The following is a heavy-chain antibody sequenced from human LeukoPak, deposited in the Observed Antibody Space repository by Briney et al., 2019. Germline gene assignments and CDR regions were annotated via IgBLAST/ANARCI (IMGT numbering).Heavy chain of an antibody. Sequence: PGGSLRLSCAVSGFSFSTYAMHWVRQAPGKGLEWVSSISSSSSYIYYADSVKGRFTISRDNAKNSLYLQMNSLRAEDTAVYYCARDAYCTNGVCYTRFDYWGQGTLVTVSS. D-gene: IGHD2-8*01. CDR3: ARDAYCTNGVCYTRFDY. CDR1: GFSFSTYA. J-gene: IGHJ4*02. V-gene: IGHV3-21*01. CDR2: ISSSSSYI.